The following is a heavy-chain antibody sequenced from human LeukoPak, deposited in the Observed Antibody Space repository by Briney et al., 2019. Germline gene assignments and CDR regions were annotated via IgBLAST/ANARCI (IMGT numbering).Heavy chain of an antibody. J-gene: IGHJ3*02. D-gene: IGHD2-21*02. CDR1: GFTFSSYW. CDR2: IKQDGSEK. CDR3: ARIGVVVVTAIVTIDAFDI. Sequence: PGGSLRLSCAASGFTFSSYWMSWVRQAPGKGLEWVANIKQDGSEKYYVDSVKGRFTISRDNAKNSLYLQMNSLRAEDTAVYYCARIGVVVVTAIVTIDAFDIWGQGTMVTVSS. V-gene: IGHV3-7*01.